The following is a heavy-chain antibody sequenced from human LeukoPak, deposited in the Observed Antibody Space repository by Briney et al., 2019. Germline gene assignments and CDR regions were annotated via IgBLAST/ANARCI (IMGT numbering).Heavy chain of an antibody. CDR2: IYHSGST. CDR1: GYSISSGYY. V-gene: IGHV4-38-2*02. J-gene: IGHJ6*03. CDR3: ARLITSSGWYGYYYYYMDV. Sequence: SETLSLTCTVSGYSISSGYYWGWIRQPPGKGLEWIGSIYHSGSTYYNPSLKSRVTISVDTSKNHFSLKLSSVTAADTAVYYCARLITSSGWYGYYYYYMDVWGKGTSVTISS. D-gene: IGHD6-19*01.